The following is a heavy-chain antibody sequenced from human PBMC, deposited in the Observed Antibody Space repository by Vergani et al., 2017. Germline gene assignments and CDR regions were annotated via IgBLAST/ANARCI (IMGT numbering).Heavy chain of an antibody. CDR1: GFTFNNNA. CDR3: AKAKPRNSGYDYLYYYHAMDV. CDR2: ISGRGGST. V-gene: IGHV3-23*01. J-gene: IGHJ6*02. D-gene: IGHD5-12*01. Sequence: EVQLLESGGDLVQPGGSLRLSCAASGFTFNNNAMNWVRQAPGKGLEWVSGISGRGGSTYFAGSVKGRFTISRDSSKNTLYLQMNTLSAGDTAVYYCAKAKPRNSGYDYLYYYHAMDVWGQGTTVTVSS.